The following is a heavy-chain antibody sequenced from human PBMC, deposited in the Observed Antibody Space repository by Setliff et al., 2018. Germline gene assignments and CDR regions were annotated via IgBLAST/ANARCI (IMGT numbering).Heavy chain of an antibody. Sequence: SETLSLTCAVYGGSFSGYYWSWIRQPPGKGLEWIGEINHSGGTSYNPSLMSRVTISVDTSKNQFSLKLSSVTAADTAVYYCARQTSYRPADYWGQGTLVTVSS. CDR1: GGSFSGYY. CDR3: ARQTSYRPADY. J-gene: IGHJ4*02. D-gene: IGHD1-26*01. CDR2: INHSGGT. V-gene: IGHV4-34*01.